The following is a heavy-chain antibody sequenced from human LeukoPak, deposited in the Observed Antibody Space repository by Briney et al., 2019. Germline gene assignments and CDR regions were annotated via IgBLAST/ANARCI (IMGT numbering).Heavy chain of an antibody. CDR2: ISAYNGNT. D-gene: IGHD3-22*01. CDR3: ARVVDYYDSSGGYYFDY. Sequence: ASVKVSCKASGYTFTSYGISWVRQAPGQGLEWMGWISAYNGNTNYAQKLQGRVTMTTDTSTSTAYMELRSLRSDDTAVHYCARVVDYYDSSGGYYFDYWGQGTLVTVSS. V-gene: IGHV1-18*01. J-gene: IGHJ4*02. CDR1: GYTFTSYG.